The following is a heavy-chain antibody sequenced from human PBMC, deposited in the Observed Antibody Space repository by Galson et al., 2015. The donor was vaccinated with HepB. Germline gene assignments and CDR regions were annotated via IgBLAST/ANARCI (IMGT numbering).Heavy chain of an antibody. CDR1: GGSISSYY. CDR2: IYYSGST. V-gene: IGHV4-59*01. Sequence: ETLSLTCTVSGGSISSYYWSWIRQPPGKGLEWIGYIYYSGSTNYNPSLKSRVTISVDTSKNQFSLKLSSVTAADTAVYYCARASPTYSSSWIVAPGEIAYWGQGTLVTVSS. D-gene: IGHD6-13*01. CDR3: ARASPTYSSSWIVAPGEIAY. J-gene: IGHJ4*02.